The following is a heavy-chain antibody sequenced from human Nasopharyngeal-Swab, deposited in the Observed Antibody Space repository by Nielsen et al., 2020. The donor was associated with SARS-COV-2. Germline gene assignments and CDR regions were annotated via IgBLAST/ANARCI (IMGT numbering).Heavy chain of an antibody. V-gene: IGHV3-11*05. CDR3: ARDAYGKMY. J-gene: IGHJ4*02. Sequence: LSLTCAASGFTFSDYYMSWIRQAPGKGLEWVSYIGTSSSNTNYADSVKGRFTISRDNTKNSVYLQMNSLRAEDTAVYYCARDAYGKMYWGQGTLVTVSS. CDR2: IGTSSSNT. D-gene: IGHD4-17*01. CDR1: GFTFSDYY.